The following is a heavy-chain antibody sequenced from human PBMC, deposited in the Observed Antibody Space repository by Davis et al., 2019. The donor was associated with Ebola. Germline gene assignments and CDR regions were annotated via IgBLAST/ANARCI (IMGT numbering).Heavy chain of an antibody. CDR3: ARASSSLLYWYFDL. CDR2: ISAYNGNT. J-gene: IGHJ2*01. D-gene: IGHD6-6*01. CDR1: GYTFTSYG. V-gene: IGHV1-18*04. Sequence: ASVKVSCKASGYTFTSYGISWVRQAPGQGLEWMGWISAYNGNTNYAQKLQGRVTMTTDTSTSTAYMELRSLRSDDTAVYYCARASSSLLYWYFDLWGRGTLVTVSS.